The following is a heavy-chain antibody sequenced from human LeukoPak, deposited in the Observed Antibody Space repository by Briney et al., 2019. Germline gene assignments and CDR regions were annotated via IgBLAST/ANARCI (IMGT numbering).Heavy chain of an antibody. CDR2: INHSGST. Sequence: SETLSLTCAVYGGSFSGYYWSWIRQPPGKGLEWIGEINHSGSTNYNPSLKSRVTISVDTSKNQFSLKLSSVTAADTAVYYCARGLGSGSYYRGCYFDYWGQGTLVTVSS. J-gene: IGHJ4*02. D-gene: IGHD3-10*02. V-gene: IGHV4-34*01. CDR3: ARGLGSGSYYRGCYFDY. CDR1: GGSFSGYY.